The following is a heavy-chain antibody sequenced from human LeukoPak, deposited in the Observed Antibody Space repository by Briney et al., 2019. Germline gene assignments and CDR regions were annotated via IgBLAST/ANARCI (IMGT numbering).Heavy chain of an antibody. V-gene: IGHV3-30*04. CDR3: ARALWVGGYFDY. J-gene: IGHJ4*02. Sequence: GGSLRLSCAASGLTFRSSAMHCVRQAPGKGLQWVALLSYDVSTEYHADSVKGRFTISRDTSKNTLYLQMNSLRAEDTAVYYCARALWVGGYFDYWGQGTRVTVSS. CDR1: GLTFRSSA. D-gene: IGHD3-10*01. CDR2: LSYDVSTE.